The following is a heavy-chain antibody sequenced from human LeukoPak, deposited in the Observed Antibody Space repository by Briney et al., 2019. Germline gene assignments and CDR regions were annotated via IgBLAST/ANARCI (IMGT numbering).Heavy chain of an antibody. CDR2: VYAGGDT. CDR1: GFSVSNNY. V-gene: IGHV3-53*01. J-gene: IGHJ6*04. Sequence: GGSLRLSCAASGFSVSNNYVSWVRQAPGKGLEWILAVYAGGDTYYIESVRGRFTISRDSSKNTIHLQMNGLTPEDTAIYYCARDSTGASVWGKGTTVTVSS. D-gene: IGHD1-14*01. CDR3: ARDSTGASV.